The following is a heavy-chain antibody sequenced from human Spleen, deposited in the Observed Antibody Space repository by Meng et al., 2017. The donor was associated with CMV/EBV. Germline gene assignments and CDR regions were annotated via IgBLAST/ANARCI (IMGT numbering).Heavy chain of an antibody. CDR2: INHSGST. V-gene: IGHV4-34*01. J-gene: IGHJ4*02. CDR3: AIPPTFYCTNGVCLDY. D-gene: IGHD2-8*01. CDR1: GGSFSGYY. Sequence: SETLSLTCAVYGGSFSGYYWSWIRQPPGKGLEWIGEINHSGSTNYNPSLKSRVTISVDTSKNQFSLNLSSVTAADTAVYYCAIPPTFYCTNGVCLDYWGQGTLVTVSS.